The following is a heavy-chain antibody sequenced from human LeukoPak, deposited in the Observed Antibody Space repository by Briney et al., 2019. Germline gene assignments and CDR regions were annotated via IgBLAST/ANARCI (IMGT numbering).Heavy chain of an antibody. D-gene: IGHD3-10*01. V-gene: IGHV3-7*01. CDR2: IKEDGSEK. CDR3: ARFIRGVTQSSYDS. Sequence: PGGSLRLSCAASGLTFSSYWMSWVRQAPGEGLEWVANIKEDGSEKYNVDSVKGRFTISRDNAKNSLYLQMNSLRAEDTAVYYCARFIRGVTQSSYDSWGQGTLVTVSS. CDR1: GLTFSSYW. J-gene: IGHJ4*02.